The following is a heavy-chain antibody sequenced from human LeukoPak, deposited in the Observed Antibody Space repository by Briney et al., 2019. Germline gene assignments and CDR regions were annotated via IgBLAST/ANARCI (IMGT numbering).Heavy chain of an antibody. CDR3: ARILYYYDSSGYCLGY. V-gene: IGHV1-24*01. D-gene: IGHD3-22*01. J-gene: IGHJ4*02. CDR1: GYTLTELS. CDR2: FDPEDGET. Sequence: ASVKVSCKVSGYTLTELSMHWVRQAPGKGLEWMGGFDPEDGETIYAQKFQGRVTMTEDTSTDTAYMELSSLRSEDTAVYYCARILYYYDSSGYCLGYWGQGTLVTVSS.